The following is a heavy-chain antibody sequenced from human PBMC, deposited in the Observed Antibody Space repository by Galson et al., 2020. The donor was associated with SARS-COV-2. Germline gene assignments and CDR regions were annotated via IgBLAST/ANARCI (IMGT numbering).Heavy chain of an antibody. D-gene: IGHD2-2*01. CDR2: ISSSGSTI. V-gene: IGHV3-11*04. CDR1: GFTFSAYY. Sequence: NSGGSLRLSCAASGFTFSAYYMSWIRQAPGKGLGWVSSISSSGSTIYYADSVKGRFTISRDNAKNSLYLQMNSLRAEETAVYYCARSVEKAAAVGYWGQGTLVTVSS. CDR3: ARSVEKAAAVGY. J-gene: IGHJ4*02.